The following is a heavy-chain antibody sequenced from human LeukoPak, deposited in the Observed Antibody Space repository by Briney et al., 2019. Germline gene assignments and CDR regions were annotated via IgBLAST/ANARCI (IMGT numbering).Heavy chain of an antibody. V-gene: IGHV4-34*01. D-gene: IGHD4-23*01. Sequence: SETLSLTCAVYGGSFSGYYWSWIRQPPGKGLEWIGEINHSGSTNYNPSLKSQVTISVDTSKNQFSLKLSSVTAADTAVYYCARSGSRGYGGNGFHYWGQGTLVTVSS. CDR1: GGSFSGYY. CDR2: INHSGST. CDR3: ARSGSRGYGGNGFHY. J-gene: IGHJ4*02.